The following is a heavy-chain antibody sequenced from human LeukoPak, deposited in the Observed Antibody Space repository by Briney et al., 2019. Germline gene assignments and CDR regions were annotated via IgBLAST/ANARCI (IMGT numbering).Heavy chain of an antibody. CDR1: GYTFTSYA. D-gene: IGHD7-27*01. V-gene: IGHV1-3*01. CDR2: INAGNGNT. J-gene: IGHJ4*02. Sequence: ASVKVSCKASGYTFTSYAMHWVRQAPGRRLEWMGWINAGNGNTKYSQKFQGRVTITRDTSASTAYMELSSLRSDDTAVYYCAGGPPNWGYDYWGPGTLVTVSS. CDR3: AGGPPNWGYDY.